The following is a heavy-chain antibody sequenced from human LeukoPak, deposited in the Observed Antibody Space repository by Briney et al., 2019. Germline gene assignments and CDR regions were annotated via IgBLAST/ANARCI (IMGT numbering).Heavy chain of an antibody. V-gene: IGHV1-69*13. CDR1: GGTFSSYA. D-gene: IGHD2-2*01. CDR2: IIPIFGTA. Sequence: GASVKVSCKASGGTFSSYAINWVRQAPGQGLEWMGGIIPIFGTANYAQKFQGRVTITADESTSTAYMELSSLRSEDTAVYYCARDAYPYCSSTGCYPFDYWGQGTLVTVSS. CDR3: ARDAYPYCSSTGCYPFDY. J-gene: IGHJ4*02.